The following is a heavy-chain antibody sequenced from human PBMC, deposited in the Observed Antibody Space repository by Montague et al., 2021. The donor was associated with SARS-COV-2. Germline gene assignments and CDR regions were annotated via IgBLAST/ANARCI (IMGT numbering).Heavy chain of an antibody. CDR2: INHSGST. D-gene: IGHD2-2*01. CDR1: GGSFSGYY. J-gene: IGHJ6*03. CDR3: ARARQDVVVPTLGIGAYYYYYYMDV. V-gene: IGHV4-34*01. Sequence: ETLSLTCAVHGGSFSGYYWSWIRQPPGKGLEWIGEINHSGSTNYNPSLKSRVTISVDTSKNQFSLKLSSVTAADTAVYYCARARQDVVVPTLGIGAYYYYYYMDVWGKGTTVTVSS.